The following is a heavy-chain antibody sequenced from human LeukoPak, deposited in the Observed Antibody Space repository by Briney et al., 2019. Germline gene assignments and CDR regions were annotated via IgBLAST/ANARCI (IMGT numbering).Heavy chain of an antibody. J-gene: IGHJ4*02. D-gene: IGHD5-18*01. V-gene: IGHV4-61*02. CDR3: ARDTGSYGFVY. CDR1: GGSISSGSYY. CDR2: VYTSGST. Sequence: SETLSLTCTVSGGSISSGSYYWSWIRQPAGKGLEWIGRVYTSGSTNYNPSLKSRVTISVDTSKNQFSLKLSSVTAADTAVYYCARDTGSYGFVYWGQGTLVTVSS.